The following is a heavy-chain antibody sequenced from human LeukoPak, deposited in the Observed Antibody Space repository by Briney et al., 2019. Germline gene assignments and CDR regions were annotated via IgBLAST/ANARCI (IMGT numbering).Heavy chain of an antibody. V-gene: IGHV1-18*01. CDR3: ARQISSNYYDSSGYYDY. Sequence: EASVKVSCKASGGTFSSYGISWVRQAPGQGLEWMGWISGYNGNTNYAQEIQGRVTMTTDTSTRTAYMELRSLSSDDTAVYYCARQISSNYYDSSGYYDYWGQGTLVTVSS. D-gene: IGHD3-22*01. J-gene: IGHJ4*02. CDR1: GGTFSSYG. CDR2: ISGYNGNT.